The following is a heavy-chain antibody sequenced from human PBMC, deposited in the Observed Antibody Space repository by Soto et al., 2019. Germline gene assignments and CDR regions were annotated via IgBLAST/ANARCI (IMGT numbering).Heavy chain of an antibody. D-gene: IGHD3-3*01. CDR1: GGSISSYY. V-gene: IGHV3-7*03. CDR3: ARDVGPVTIFGEALSGYFDS. CDR2: IKEDGSER. Sequence: ETLSLTCTVSGGSISSYYWSWVRQAPGKGLEWLASIKEDGSERYYLDSVKGRFTISRDNAKDSLSLQMNSLRGEDTAFYYCARDVGPVTIFGEALSGYFDSWGQGTLVTVSS. J-gene: IGHJ4*02.